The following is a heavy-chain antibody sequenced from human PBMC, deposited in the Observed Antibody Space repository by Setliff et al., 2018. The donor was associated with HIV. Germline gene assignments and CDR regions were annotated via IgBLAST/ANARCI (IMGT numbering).Heavy chain of an antibody. V-gene: IGHV3-11*01. CDR2: ISHSGSPT. CDR1: GFSFSDNY. D-gene: IGHD3-3*01. CDR3: ESVITVLRLYEWSYYFDY. Sequence: PGGSLRLSCSVSGFSFSDNYMGWIRLAPGKGLEWISSISHSGSPTHYADSVKGRFTISRDNAKKSLYLEMNRLRVDDTAVYYCESVITVLRLYEWSYYFDYWGQGTLVTVSS. J-gene: IGHJ4*02.